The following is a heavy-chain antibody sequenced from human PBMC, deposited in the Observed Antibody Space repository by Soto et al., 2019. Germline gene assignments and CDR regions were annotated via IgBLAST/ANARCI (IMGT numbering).Heavy chain of an antibody. D-gene: IGHD1-1*01. CDR3: ATDRDWKVDY. Sequence: GGSLRLSCAAPGFTFSDYVMHWARQAPGKGLMWVSRISHDGTITSYADSVKGRFTISRDNAKNTLYLQMNSLRAEDTAVYYCATDRDWKVDYWGQGTLVTVSS. V-gene: IGHV3-74*01. CDR2: ISHDGTIT. CDR1: GFTFSDYV. J-gene: IGHJ4*02.